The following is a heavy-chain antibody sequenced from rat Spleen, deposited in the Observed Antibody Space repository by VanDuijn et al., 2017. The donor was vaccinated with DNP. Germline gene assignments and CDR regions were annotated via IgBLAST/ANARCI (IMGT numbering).Heavy chain of an antibody. CDR1: GFTFSNYD. CDR3: ARGYGSGGYY. J-gene: IGHJ2*01. Sequence: EVQLVESGGGLVQPGRSLKLSCVVSGFTFSNYDMAWVRQAPTKGLEWVASISRSGDIIYYRDSVRGRFTVSRDNAKSTLYLQMDSLRSEDTATYYCARGYGSGGYYWGQGVMVTVSS. D-gene: IGHD1-3*01. CDR2: ISRSGDII. V-gene: IGHV5-25*01.